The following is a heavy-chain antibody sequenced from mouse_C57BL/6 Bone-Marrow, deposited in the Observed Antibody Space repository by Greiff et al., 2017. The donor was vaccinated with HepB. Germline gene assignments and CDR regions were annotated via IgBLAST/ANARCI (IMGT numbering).Heavy chain of an antibody. Sequence: VQLKQSGAELVRPGSSVKMSCKTSGYTFTSYGINWVKQRPGQGLEWIGYIYIGNGYTEYNEKFKGKATLTSDTSSSTAYMQLSSLTSEDSAIYFCAIRHHGYPIWFAYWGQGTLVTVSA. J-gene: IGHJ3*01. V-gene: IGHV1-58*01. CDR2: IYIGNGYT. D-gene: IGHD2-2*01. CDR1: GYTFTSYG. CDR3: AIRHHGYPIWFAY.